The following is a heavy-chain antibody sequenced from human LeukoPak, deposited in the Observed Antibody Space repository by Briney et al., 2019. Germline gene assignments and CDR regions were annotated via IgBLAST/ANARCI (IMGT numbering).Heavy chain of an antibody. CDR2: TRNKANSYTT. CDR1: GFTFSDHY. Sequence: GGSLRLSCAASGFTFSDHYMDWVRQAPGKGLEWVGRTRNKANSYTTEYAASVKGRFTISRDDSKNSLYLQMNSLKTEDPAVYYCASLYGSGKRWVDPWGQGTLVTVSS. D-gene: IGHD3-10*01. CDR3: ASLYGSGKRWVDP. J-gene: IGHJ5*02. V-gene: IGHV3-72*01.